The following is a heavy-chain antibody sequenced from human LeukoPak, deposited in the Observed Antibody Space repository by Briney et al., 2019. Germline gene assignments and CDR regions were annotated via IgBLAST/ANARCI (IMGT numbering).Heavy chain of an antibody. J-gene: IGHJ5*02. CDR2: IVLGAGNT. D-gene: IGHD3-3*01. V-gene: IGHV1-58*02. CDR1: GFTFPNSA. Sequence: SVKLSCKPSGFTFPNSAMQWVRQARGQRLEWIEWIVLGAGNTVYSHKFHDRVTITRDISTNTASMKLDTLGSEDTDLNHCAAQRDASLHDFWSTRLFDPWGQGTLVTVYS. CDR3: AAQRDASLHDFWSTRLFDP.